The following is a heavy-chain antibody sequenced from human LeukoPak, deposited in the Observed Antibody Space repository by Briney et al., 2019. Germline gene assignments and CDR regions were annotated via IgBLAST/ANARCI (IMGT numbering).Heavy chain of an antibody. CDR1: GFTFSNYA. CDR3: AKDYSSAY. V-gene: IGHV3-23*01. CDR2: IYVSAGSA. D-gene: IGHD3-22*01. Sequence: GGSLRLSCAASGFTFSNYAMSWVRQAPGKGLEWVSGIYVSAGSAYYADSVKGRFTTSRDNSKNTLYLQMNSLRAEDTAVYYCAKDYSSAYWGQGTLVTVSS. J-gene: IGHJ4*02.